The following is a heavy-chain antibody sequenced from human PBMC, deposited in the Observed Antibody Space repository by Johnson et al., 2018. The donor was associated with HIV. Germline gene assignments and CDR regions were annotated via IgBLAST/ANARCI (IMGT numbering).Heavy chain of an antibody. D-gene: IGHD4-17*01. V-gene: IGHV3-13*05. J-gene: IGHJ3*02. CDR2: IGTAGDP. CDR1: GFTFDDYA. CDR3: ARAYGDYEDAFDI. Sequence: VQLVESGGGVVRPGGSLRLSCAASGFTFDDYAMHWVRQAPGKGLEWVSAIGTAGDPYYPGSVKGRFTISRENAKNSLYLQMNSLRAGDTAVYYCARAYGDYEDAFDIWGQGTMVTVSS.